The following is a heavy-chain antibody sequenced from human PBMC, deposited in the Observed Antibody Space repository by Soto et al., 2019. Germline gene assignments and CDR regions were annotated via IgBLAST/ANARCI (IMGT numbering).Heavy chain of an antibody. V-gene: IGHV4-39*01. Sequence: PSETLSLTCTVSGGSISSSSYYWGWIRQPPGKGLEWIGSIYYSGSTYYNPSLKSRVTISVDTSKNQFSLKLSSVTAADTAVYYCARHTRRYSSSWYNWFDPWGQGTLVTVS. J-gene: IGHJ5*02. CDR3: ARHTRRYSSSWYNWFDP. CDR2: IYYSGST. D-gene: IGHD6-13*01. CDR1: GGSISSSSYY.